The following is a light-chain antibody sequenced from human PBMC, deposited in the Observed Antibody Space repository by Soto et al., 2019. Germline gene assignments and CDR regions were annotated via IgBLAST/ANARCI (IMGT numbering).Light chain of an antibody. CDR1: QSLVSSEGFTY. CDR2: RVS. Sequence: DVVMTQSPLYLPATLGQPASISCRSSQSLVSSEGFTYLNWYQQRPGQAPRRLIYRVSNRDSGVPDRFSGRGSGTDFTLTISRVEADDVGVYYCMQATHWPWTFGQGTKVDI. J-gene: IGKJ1*01. V-gene: IGKV2-30*01. CDR3: MQATHWPWT.